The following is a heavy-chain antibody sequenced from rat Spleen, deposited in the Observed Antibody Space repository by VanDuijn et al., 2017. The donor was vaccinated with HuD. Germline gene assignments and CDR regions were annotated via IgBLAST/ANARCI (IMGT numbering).Heavy chain of an antibody. J-gene: IGHJ3*01. CDR3: ARLGGLRNWFAY. V-gene: IGHV5-29*01. D-gene: IGHD4-3*01. Sequence: EVQLVESDGDLVQPGRSLKLTCAASGFTFSHYGMAWVRQAPTKGLEWVATLSYDGHTTYYRDSVKGRFTISRDIAKSTLYLQMDSLGSEDTATYYCARLGGLRNWFAYWGQGTLVTVSS. CDR2: LSYDGHTT. CDR1: GFTFSHYG.